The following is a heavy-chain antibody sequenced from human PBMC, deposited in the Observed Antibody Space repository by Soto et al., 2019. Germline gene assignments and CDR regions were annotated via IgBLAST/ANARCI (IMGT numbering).Heavy chain of an antibody. CDR3: AKLSLHSNSYYFDY. J-gene: IGHJ4*02. CDR1: GFTFSSYS. V-gene: IGHV3-23*01. Sequence: GGSLRLSCAASGFTFSSYSMSWVRQAPGKGLEWVSAISGSGGSTYYADSVKGRFTISRDNSKNTLYLQMNSLRAEDTAVYYCAKLSLHSNSYYFDYWGQGTLVTVSS. D-gene: IGHD4-4*01. CDR2: ISGSGGST.